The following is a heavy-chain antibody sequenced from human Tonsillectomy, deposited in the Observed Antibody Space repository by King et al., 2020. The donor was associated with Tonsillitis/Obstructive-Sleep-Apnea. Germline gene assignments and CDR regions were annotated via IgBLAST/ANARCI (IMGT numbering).Heavy chain of an antibody. CDR3: APAGLGVHCLARDWVCDL. Sequence: VQLVESGSELKKPGASVKVSCKASGYSFTKYAMNWVRQAPGQGLEWMGWINTNTGNPRYAQCFTGRFVFSLDTSDSTAYLQISSLKSEDTGVSCCAPAGLGVHCLARDWVCDLWGRGPLLTVAS. V-gene: IGHV7-4-1*02. D-gene: IGHD3/OR15-3a*01. CDR2: INTNTGNP. CDR1: GYSFTKYA. J-gene: IGHJ2*01.